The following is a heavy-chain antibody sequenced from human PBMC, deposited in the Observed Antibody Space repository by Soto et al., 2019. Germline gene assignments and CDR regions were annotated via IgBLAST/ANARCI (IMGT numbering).Heavy chain of an antibody. CDR1: GGSISSGDYY. CDR3: ASTHSSGYYFGY. J-gene: IGHJ4*02. V-gene: IGHV4-30-4*01. CDR2: IYYSGST. D-gene: IGHD3-22*01. Sequence: SETLSLTCTVSGGSISSGDYYWSWIRQPPGKGLEWIGYIYYSGSTYYNPSLKSRVTISVDTSKNQFSLKLSSVTAADTAVYYCASTHSSGYYFGYWSQGTLVTVSS.